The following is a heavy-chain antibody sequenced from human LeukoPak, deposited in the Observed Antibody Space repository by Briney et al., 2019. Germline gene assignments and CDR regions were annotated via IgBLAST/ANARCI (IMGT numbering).Heavy chain of an antibody. J-gene: IGHJ4*02. Sequence: GSSVKVSCKASGGTFSSYAISWVRQASGQGLEWMGRIIPIFGTANYAQKFQGRVTITTDESTSTAYMELSSLRSEDTAVYYCARERYYYDSSGNMIDYWGQGTLVTVSS. CDR1: GGTFSSYA. D-gene: IGHD3-22*01. CDR3: ARERYYYDSSGNMIDY. V-gene: IGHV1-69*05. CDR2: IIPIFGTA.